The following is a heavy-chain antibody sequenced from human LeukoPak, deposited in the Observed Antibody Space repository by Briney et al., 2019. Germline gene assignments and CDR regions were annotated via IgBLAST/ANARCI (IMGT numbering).Heavy chain of an antibody. D-gene: IGHD3-16*01. V-gene: IGHV4-39*01. CDR3: ARHYDPSPFDY. Sequence: SETLSLTCTVSGGSISSSGYYWDWIRQPPGKGLEWIGSIYHSGNTYYNPSLKSRVTIFVDTSKNQFSLKLSSVTAADTAVYYCARHYDPSPFDYWGRGTLVPVSS. J-gene: IGHJ4*02. CDR1: GGSISSSGYY. CDR2: IYHSGNT.